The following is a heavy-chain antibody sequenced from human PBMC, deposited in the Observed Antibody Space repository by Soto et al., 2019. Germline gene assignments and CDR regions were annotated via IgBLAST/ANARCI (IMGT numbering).Heavy chain of an antibody. D-gene: IGHD3-3*01. J-gene: IGHJ5*02. CDR3: ARAFYDFWSGYLHWFDP. CDR2: IFSNDEK. V-gene: IGHV2-26*01. CDR1: GFSLSNARMG. Sequence: SGPTLVNPTETLTLTCTVSGFSLSNARMGVSWIRQPTGKVLVWLAHIFSNDEKSYSTSLKSRLTISKDTSKSQVVLTTTNMDPVDTATYYCARAFYDFWSGYLHWFDPWGQGTLVTVSS.